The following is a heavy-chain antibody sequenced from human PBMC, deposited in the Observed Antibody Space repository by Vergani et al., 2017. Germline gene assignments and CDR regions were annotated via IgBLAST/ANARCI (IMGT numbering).Heavy chain of an antibody. D-gene: IGHD3-3*01. V-gene: IGHV1-69*01. Sequence: QVQLVQSGAEVKKPGSSVKVSCKASGGTFSSYAISWVRQAPGQGLEWMGGIIPIFGTANYAQKFQGRVTITADESTSTAYMELSSLISEDTAVYYCARLYDFWSGYYSETFDYWGQGTLVTVSS. J-gene: IGHJ4*02. CDR3: ARLYDFWSGYYSETFDY. CDR1: GGTFSSYA. CDR2: IIPIFGTA.